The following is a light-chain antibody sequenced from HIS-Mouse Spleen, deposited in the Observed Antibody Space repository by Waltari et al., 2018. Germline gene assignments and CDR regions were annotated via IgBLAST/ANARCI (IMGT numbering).Light chain of an antibody. CDR2: ADS. V-gene: IGLV3-10*01. CDR3: YSTDSSGNHRV. J-gene: IGLJ2*01. CDR1: ALPKKY. Sequence: SYDLTQPPSVSVSPGQTARITCSGDALPKKYAYWYQQKSGQAPVLVIYADSKRPSGIPERFSGSSSGTMATLTISGAQVEDEADYYCYSTDSSGNHRVFGGGTKLTVL.